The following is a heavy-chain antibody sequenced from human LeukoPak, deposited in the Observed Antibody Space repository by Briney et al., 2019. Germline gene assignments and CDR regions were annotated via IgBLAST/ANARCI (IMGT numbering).Heavy chain of an antibody. V-gene: IGHV3-21*01. CDR1: GFTFGSYS. Sequence: PGGSRRLSCAASGFTFGSYSMNCVRQAPGKGLEWVSSISSSSSYIYYADSVKGRFTISRDNAKNSLYLQMNSLRAEDTAVYYCAREVVTALVWFDPWGQGTLVTVSS. CDR2: ISSSSSYI. CDR3: AREVVTALVWFDP. D-gene: IGHD4-23*01. J-gene: IGHJ5*02.